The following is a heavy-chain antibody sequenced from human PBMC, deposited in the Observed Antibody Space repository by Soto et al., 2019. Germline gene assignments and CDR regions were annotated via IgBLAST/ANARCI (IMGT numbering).Heavy chain of an antibody. CDR1: GASITSRGSY. CDR2: ISYSGNT. Sequence: QVQLQESGPGLVKPSQTLSLTCSVSGASITSRGSYWTWIRQPPGKGLEWIGHISYSGNTFYNSSLQSRLTISVDTSKNQFSLKMTSVTAADTAVYFCARETMWPSGRYYYYHMDVWGQGTTFPVSS. D-gene: IGHD3-10*01. CDR3: ARETMWPSGRYYYYHMDV. J-gene: IGHJ6*02. V-gene: IGHV4-30-4*01.